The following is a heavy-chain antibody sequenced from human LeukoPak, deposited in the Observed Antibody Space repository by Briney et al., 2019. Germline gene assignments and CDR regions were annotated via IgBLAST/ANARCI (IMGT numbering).Heavy chain of an antibody. J-gene: IGHJ6*02. CDR1: GFTFSSYG. CDR3: AKERRQWLALYYYYGMDV. D-gene: IGHD6-19*01. V-gene: IGHV3-30*18. CDR2: ISYDGSNK. Sequence: GRSLRLSCAASGFTFSSYGMHWVRQAPGKGLEWVAVISYDGSNKYYADSVKGRFTISRDNSKNTLYPQMNSLRAEDTAVYYCAKERRQWLALYYYYGMDVWGQGTTVTVSS.